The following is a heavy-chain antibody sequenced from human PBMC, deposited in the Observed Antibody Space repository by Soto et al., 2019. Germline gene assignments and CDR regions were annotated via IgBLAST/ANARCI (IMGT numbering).Heavy chain of an antibody. CDR3: AMDGARGNVYLSGTGLDDFYGMDV. Sequence: GSLRLSCAASGFTFSTFNMNWVRQAPGKGLERVSYISSSGSTIYYADSVKGRFTISRDNSKNTLFLRMNSLRPEDTAVYYCAMDGARGNVYLSGTGLDDFYGMDVWGRGTTVTVSS. J-gene: IGHJ6*02. CDR2: ISSSGSTI. CDR1: GFTFSTFN. D-gene: IGHD1-20*01. V-gene: IGHV3-48*01.